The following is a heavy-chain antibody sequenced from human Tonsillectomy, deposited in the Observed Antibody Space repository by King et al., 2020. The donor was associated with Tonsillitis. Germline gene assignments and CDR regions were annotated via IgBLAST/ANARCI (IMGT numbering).Heavy chain of an antibody. CDR1: GGSISSSSYY. CDR2: IYYSGST. D-gene: IGHD2-15*01. J-gene: IGHJ4*02. V-gene: IGHV4-39*01. CDR3: ASLDCSGGSCAFVY. Sequence: QLQESGPGLVKPSETLSLTCTVSGGSISSSSYYWGWIRQPPGKGLEWIGSIYYSGSTYYNPSLKSRVTISVDTSKNQFSLKLSSVTAAETAVYYCASLDCSGGSCAFVYWGQGTLVTVSS.